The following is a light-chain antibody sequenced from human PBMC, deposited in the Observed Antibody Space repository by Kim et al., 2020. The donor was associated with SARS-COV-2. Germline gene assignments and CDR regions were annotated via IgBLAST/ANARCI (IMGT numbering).Light chain of an antibody. CDR3: AAWDERLNGYV. V-gene: IGLV1-44*01. J-gene: IGLJ1*01. Sequence: QSVLTQPPSASGTPGQRVTISCSGSSSNVGSDTVSWYQQLPGAAPKVLIHSNNQRPSGVPVRFSGSKSGTSASLAISGLQPEDEADYYCAAWDERLNGYVFGTGTKVTVL. CDR2: SNN. CDR1: SSNVGSDT.